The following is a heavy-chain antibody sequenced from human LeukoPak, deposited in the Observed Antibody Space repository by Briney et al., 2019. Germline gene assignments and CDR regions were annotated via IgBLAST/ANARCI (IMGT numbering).Heavy chain of an antibody. Sequence: PGGSLRLSCAASGFTFSSYGMHRVRQAPGKGLEWVAFIRYDGSNKYYADSVKGRFTISRDNSKNTLYLQMNSLRAEDTAVYYCAKDQGSSSWYGGDYWGQGTLVTVSS. V-gene: IGHV3-30*02. CDR2: IRYDGSNK. D-gene: IGHD6-13*01. CDR3: AKDQGSSSWYGGDY. J-gene: IGHJ4*02. CDR1: GFTFSSYG.